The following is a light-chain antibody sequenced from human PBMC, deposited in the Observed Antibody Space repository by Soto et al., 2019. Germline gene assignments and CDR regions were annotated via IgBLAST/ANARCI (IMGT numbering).Light chain of an antibody. CDR3: QQYNNWPRT. J-gene: IGKJ1*01. Sequence: EIVMTRSPATLSVPPGERATLSCRASQSVSSNLAWYQQKPGQAPRLLIYGASTRATGIPARFSGSGSGTEFTLTISRLQSEDFAVYYCQQYNNWPRTFGQGTKV. CDR2: GAS. CDR1: QSVSSN. V-gene: IGKV3D-15*01.